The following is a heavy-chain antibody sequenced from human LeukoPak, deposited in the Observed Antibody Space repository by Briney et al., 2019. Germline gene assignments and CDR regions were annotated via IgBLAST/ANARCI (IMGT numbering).Heavy chain of an antibody. CDR2: ISSDGSDK. Sequence: GGSLRLSCAASGFTFSNYIMHWVRQAPGKGLEWVAVISSDGSDKYYADSVKGRFAISRDNSKNTLYLQMNSLRAEDTAVYYCAKDGSIVATISPLGYWGQGTLVTVSS. J-gene: IGHJ4*02. D-gene: IGHD5-12*01. CDR3: AKDGSIVATISPLGY. V-gene: IGHV3-30-3*02. CDR1: GFTFSNYI.